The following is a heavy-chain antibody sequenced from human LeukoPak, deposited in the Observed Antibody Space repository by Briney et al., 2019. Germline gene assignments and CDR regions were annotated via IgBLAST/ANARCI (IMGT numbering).Heavy chain of an antibody. V-gene: IGHV3-30*18. J-gene: IGHJ4*02. Sequence: GRSLRLSCAASGFTFSSYGMHWVRQAPGKGLEWGAVISYDGSNKYYADSVKGRFTISRDNSKNTLYLQMNSLRAEDTAVYYCAKDRVGYDILTGYYNYFDYWGQGTLVTVSS. D-gene: IGHD3-9*01. CDR1: GFTFSSYG. CDR2: ISYDGSNK. CDR3: AKDRVGYDILTGYYNYFDY.